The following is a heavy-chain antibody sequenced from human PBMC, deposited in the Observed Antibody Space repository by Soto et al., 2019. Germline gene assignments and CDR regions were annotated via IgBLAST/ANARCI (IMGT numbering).Heavy chain of an antibody. D-gene: IGHD1-26*01. CDR3: EVWSNTNVVDP. Sequence: QVQLVESGGGVVQPGRSLRLSCEGSGFTFRNHGMHWIRQSPGKGLEWLAVIWSDGSEKYYADSVKGRFTISRGNSKNTIYRQTNCLQVEDTAIYYGEVWSNTNVVDPWGQGNVVTVS. V-gene: IGHV3-33*01. CDR1: GFTFRNHG. J-gene: IGHJ5*02. CDR2: IWSDGSEK.